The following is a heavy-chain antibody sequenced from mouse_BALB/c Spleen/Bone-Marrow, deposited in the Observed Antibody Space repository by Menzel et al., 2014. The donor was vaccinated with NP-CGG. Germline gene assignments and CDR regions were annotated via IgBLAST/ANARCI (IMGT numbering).Heavy chain of an antibody. CDR3: ARLGYYGWFAY. CDR2: INPESNTI. D-gene: IGHD2-3*01. Sequence: EVKLQESGGGLVQPGGSLKLSCAASGFDFSIYWMSWVRQAPGKGLQWIGEINPESNTINYTPSLKDKFIISRDNAKNTLYLQMSKVRSEDTALYCCARLGYYGWFAYWGQGTLVTVSA. CDR1: GFDFSIYW. J-gene: IGHJ3*01. V-gene: IGHV4-1*02.